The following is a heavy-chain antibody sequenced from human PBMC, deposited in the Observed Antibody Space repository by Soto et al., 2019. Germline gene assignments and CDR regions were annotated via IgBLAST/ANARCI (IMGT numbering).Heavy chain of an antibody. D-gene: IGHD2-15*01. CDR2: IKQDGSEK. CDR3: ARDSISGRELDY. J-gene: IGHJ4*02. V-gene: IGHV3-7*01. Sequence: EVQLVESGGGLVQPGGSLRLSCAASGFTFSSYWMSWVRQAPGKGLEWVANIKQDGSEKYYVDSVKGRFTISRDNAKNSLSLQMNSLRAEDTAVYSCARDSISGRELDYWGQGTLVTVSS. CDR1: GFTFSSYW.